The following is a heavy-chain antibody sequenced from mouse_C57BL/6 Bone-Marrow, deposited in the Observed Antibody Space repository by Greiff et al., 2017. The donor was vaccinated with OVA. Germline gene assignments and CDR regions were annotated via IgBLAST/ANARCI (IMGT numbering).Heavy chain of an antibody. J-gene: IGHJ1*03. CDR2: IRSKSNNYAT. V-gene: IGHV10-1*01. CDR1: GFSFNTYA. D-gene: IGHD1-1*01. CDR3: VRDYGSSYWYFDV. Sequence: QRVESGGGLVQPKGSLKLSCAASGFSFNTYAMNWVRQAPGKGLEWVARIRSKSNNYATYYADSVKDRFTISRDDSESMLYLQMNNLKTEDTAMYYCVRDYGSSYWYFDVWGTGTTVTVSS.